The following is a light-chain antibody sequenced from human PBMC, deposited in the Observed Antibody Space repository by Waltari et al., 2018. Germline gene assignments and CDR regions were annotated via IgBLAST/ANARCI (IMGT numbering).Light chain of an antibody. CDR2: DAA. CDR1: QSVSSY. J-gene: IGKJ2*01. Sequence: RPTLSGTARQSVSSYFAWYQQEPGQGPRLLNYDAANRAAGIPASVGGSGSGTDFTLTISSLGPEDFAVYFCQHRYTFGQGTKLEIK. V-gene: IGKV3-11*01. CDR3: QHRYT.